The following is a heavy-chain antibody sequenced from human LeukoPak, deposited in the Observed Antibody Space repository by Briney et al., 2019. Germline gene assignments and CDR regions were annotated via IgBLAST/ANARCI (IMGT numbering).Heavy chain of an antibody. CDR3: ARSDLHITMEYNWFDP. J-gene: IGHJ5*02. V-gene: IGHV6-1*01. Sequence: SQTLSLTSAISGDSVSSNSAAWNCIRQSPSRGLEWLGRTYYRSKWYNDYAVSVKSRITINPDTSKNQFSLQLNSVTPEDTAVYYCARSDLHITMEYNWFDPWGQGTLVTVSS. CDR1: GDSVSSNSAA. CDR2: TYYRSKWYN. D-gene: IGHD3-10*01.